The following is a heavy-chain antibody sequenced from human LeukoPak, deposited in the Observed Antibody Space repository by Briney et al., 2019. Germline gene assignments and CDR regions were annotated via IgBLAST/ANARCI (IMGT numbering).Heavy chain of an antibody. V-gene: IGHV3-30*02. CDR2: IRYDGNNK. CDR3: ARGARGSGTASDY. CDR1: GFTFSSSG. J-gene: IGHJ4*02. Sequence: GGSLRLSCAASGFTFSSSGMHWVRQAPGKGLEWVAFIRYDGNNKYYADSVKGRFTISRDNSKNTLYLQMSSLRAEDTAVYYCARGARGSGTASDYWGQGTLVTVSS. D-gene: IGHD3-10*01.